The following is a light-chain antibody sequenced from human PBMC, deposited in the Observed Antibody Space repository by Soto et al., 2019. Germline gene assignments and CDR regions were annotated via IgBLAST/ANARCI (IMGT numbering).Light chain of an antibody. CDR3: GTWDTSLSAWV. CDR1: SSNIGNNY. CDR2: DNN. J-gene: IGLJ7*01. Sequence: QTVVTQPPSVSAAPGQKVTISCSGSSSNIGNNYVSWYQHLPGTAPKLLIYDNNKRPSGIPDRFSGSKSGTSATLGITGLQTGDEADYYCGTWDTSLSAWVFGGGTQLTVL. V-gene: IGLV1-51*01.